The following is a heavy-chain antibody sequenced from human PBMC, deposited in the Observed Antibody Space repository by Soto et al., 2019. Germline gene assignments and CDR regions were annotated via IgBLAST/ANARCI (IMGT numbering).Heavy chain of an antibody. J-gene: IGHJ4*02. Sequence: GGSLRLSCAASGFTFSSYAMSWVRQAPGKGLEWVSAISGSGGSTYYADSVKGRFTISRDNSKNTLYLQMNSLRAEDTAVYYSAKDEGSSSWVFDNWGQGTLVTVSS. D-gene: IGHD6-13*01. V-gene: IGHV3-23*01. CDR1: GFTFSSYA. CDR2: ISGSGGST. CDR3: AKDEGSSSWVFDN.